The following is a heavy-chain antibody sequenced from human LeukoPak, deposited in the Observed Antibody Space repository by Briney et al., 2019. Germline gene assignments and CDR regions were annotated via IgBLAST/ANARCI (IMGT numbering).Heavy chain of an antibody. D-gene: IGHD4-17*01. Sequence: GGSLRLSCAASGFTFSDYYMSWIRQAPGKGLEWVSYISSSGSTIYYADSVKGRFTISRDNSMNTLYLQMNSLNTEDTAVYYCASAAATMTNLRLVDYWGQGTLVTVSS. CDR2: ISSSGSTI. CDR3: ASAAATMTNLRLVDY. CDR1: GFTFSDYY. V-gene: IGHV3-11*04. J-gene: IGHJ4*02.